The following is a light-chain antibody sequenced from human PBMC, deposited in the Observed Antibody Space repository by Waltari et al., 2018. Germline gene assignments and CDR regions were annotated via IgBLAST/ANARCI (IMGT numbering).Light chain of an antibody. V-gene: IGKV1-12*01. Sequence: DIQMTQSKSSVSASVGDRVTITCRASQGISRLLAWYQQKPRQAPRVLIYAASTLESGVPSRFSGSGSGTDFTLTISSLQPEDFATYYCQQADSFPYTFGQGTKVEIK. J-gene: IGKJ2*01. CDR3: QQADSFPYT. CDR2: AAS. CDR1: QGISRL.